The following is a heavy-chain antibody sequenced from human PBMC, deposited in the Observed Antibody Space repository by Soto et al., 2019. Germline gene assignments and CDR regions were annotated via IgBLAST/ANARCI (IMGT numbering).Heavy chain of an antibody. Sequence: SETLSLTCAVYGGSFSGYYWSWIRQPPGKGLEWIGEINHSGSTNYNPSLKSRVTISVDTSKNQFSLKLSSVTAADTAVYYCARSPDNYYDSSGFDYGGQGTLVTVS. CDR3: ARSPDNYYDSSGFDY. CDR2: INHSGST. V-gene: IGHV4-34*01. D-gene: IGHD3-22*01. J-gene: IGHJ4*02. CDR1: GGSFSGYY.